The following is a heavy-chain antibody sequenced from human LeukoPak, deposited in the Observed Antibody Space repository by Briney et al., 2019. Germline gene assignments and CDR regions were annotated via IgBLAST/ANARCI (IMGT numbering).Heavy chain of an antibody. D-gene: IGHD3-10*01. CDR2: ISWNSGSI. Sequence: GGSLRLSCAASGFTFDDYAMRWVRQAPGKGLEWVSGISWNSGSIGYADSVKGRFTISRDNAKNSLYLQMNSLRAEDTALYYCAKATYYYGSGSYCFDYWGQGTLVTVSS. CDR3: AKATYYYGSGSYCFDY. V-gene: IGHV3-9*01. J-gene: IGHJ4*02. CDR1: GFTFDDYA.